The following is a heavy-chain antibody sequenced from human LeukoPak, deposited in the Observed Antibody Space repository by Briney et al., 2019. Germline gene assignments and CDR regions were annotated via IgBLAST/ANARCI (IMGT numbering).Heavy chain of an antibody. V-gene: IGHV3-23*01. D-gene: IGHD2-15*01. CDR1: GFTFSSYA. CDR2: ISATGGST. Sequence: GGSLGLSCAASGFTFSSYAMGWVRQAPGKGLEWVSAISATGGSTFYADSVKGRFTISRDNSKNTLYLQMNSVRAEDTAVYYCAKGPLIGWYYFDSWGQGTLVTVSS. J-gene: IGHJ4*02. CDR3: AKGPLIGWYYFDS.